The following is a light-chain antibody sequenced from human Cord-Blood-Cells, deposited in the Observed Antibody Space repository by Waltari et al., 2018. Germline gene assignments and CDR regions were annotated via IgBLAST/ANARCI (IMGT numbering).Light chain of an antibody. CDR3: QQYGSSPPIT. Sequence: ELVLTQSPGNLPLSPGERATLSCRSSQSVSNSYLAWYQQKPGQDPRLLIYGASSRATGIPDRFSCSGAGTDFTLTISRLEPEDFAVYYCQQYGSSPPITFGQGTRLEIK. J-gene: IGKJ5*01. V-gene: IGKV3-20*01. CDR1: QSVSNSY. CDR2: GAS.